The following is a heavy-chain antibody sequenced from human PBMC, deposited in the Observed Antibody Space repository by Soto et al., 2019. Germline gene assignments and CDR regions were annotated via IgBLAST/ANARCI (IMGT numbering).Heavy chain of an antibody. J-gene: IGHJ6*04. CDR3: AKALSTDFHDFSNLHYYYGMDV. CDR2: ISYDGSNK. Sequence: GGSLRLSCAASGFTFSSYGMHWVRQAPGKGLEWVAVISYDGSNKYYADSVKGRFTISRDNSKNTLYLQMNSLRAEDTAVYYRAKALSTDFHDFSNLHYYYGMDVWGEGTTVPVSS. V-gene: IGHV3-30*18. D-gene: IGHD3-3*01. CDR1: GFTFSSYG.